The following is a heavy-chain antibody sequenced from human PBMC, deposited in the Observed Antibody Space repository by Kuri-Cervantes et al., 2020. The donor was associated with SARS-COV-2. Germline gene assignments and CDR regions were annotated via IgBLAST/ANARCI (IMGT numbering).Heavy chain of an antibody. CDR3: AKAAQRITMIVVVRGGGYFDL. D-gene: IGHD3-22*01. CDR2: INPGNGER. J-gene: IGHJ2*01. Sequence: ASVKVSCKASGYTFSRHTMHWVRQAPGQRLEWMGWINPGNGERKFSKSFQGRVTITSDTSASTVSLELSSLTSDDTAVYYCAKAAQRITMIVVVRGGGYFDLWGRGTLVTVSS. CDR1: GYTFSRHT. V-gene: IGHV1-3*01.